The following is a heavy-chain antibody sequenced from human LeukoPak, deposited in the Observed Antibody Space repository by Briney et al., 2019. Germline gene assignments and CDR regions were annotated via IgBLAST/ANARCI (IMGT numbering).Heavy chain of an antibody. CDR3: ARLIRGSGTYCNYEYFQH. V-gene: IGHV3-53*01. J-gene: IGHJ1*01. D-gene: IGHD3-10*01. CDR1: GFTVSSNF. Sequence: GGSLRLSCAASGFTVSSNFMSWVRQAPGKGLEWVSVIYSGGTTYYADSLKGRFTISRDSSKNTLYLQMNSLRADDTAVYYCARLIRGSGTYCNYEYFQHWGQGTLVTVSS. CDR2: IYSGGTT.